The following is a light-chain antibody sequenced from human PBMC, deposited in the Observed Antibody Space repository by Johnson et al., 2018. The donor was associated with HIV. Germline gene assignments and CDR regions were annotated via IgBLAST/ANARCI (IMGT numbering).Light chain of an antibody. Sequence: QSVLTQPPSVSAAPGQRVTISCSGSNSNIGNNYVSWYQQLPGTAPKLLIYESTNRPSGIPDRFSGSKSGPSATLGISGLQTGDEAYYYCGTWDSSLIVYLFGPGTKVTVL. CDR2: EST. CDR1: NSNIGNNY. V-gene: IGLV1-51*02. J-gene: IGLJ1*01. CDR3: GTWDSSLIVYL.